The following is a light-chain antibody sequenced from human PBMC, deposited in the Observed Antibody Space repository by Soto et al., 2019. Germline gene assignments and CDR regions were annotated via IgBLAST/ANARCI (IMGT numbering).Light chain of an antibody. Sequence: QSALTQPASVSGSPGQSITISCSGTTNDVGGYNYVSWYQQHPGKAPKLLIYGVTDRPSGVSSRFSGSKSGNAASLTISGLQAEDEGDYYCSSYTSSDTWIFGGGTKLTV. CDR2: GVT. V-gene: IGLV2-14*03. J-gene: IGLJ3*02. CDR3: SSYTSSDTWI. CDR1: TNDVGGYNY.